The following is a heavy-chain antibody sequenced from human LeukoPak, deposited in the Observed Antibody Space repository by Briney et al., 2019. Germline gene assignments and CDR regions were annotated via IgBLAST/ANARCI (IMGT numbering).Heavy chain of an antibody. D-gene: IGHD3-10*01. Sequence: GASVKVSCKASGYTFTSYAMNWVRQAPGQGLEWMGWINTNTGNPTYARGFTGRFVFSLDTSVSTAYLQISSLKAEDTAVYYCARRSLWFGEFHIDYWGQGTLVTVSS. J-gene: IGHJ4*02. CDR1: GYTFTSYA. CDR3: ARRSLWFGEFHIDY. V-gene: IGHV7-4-1*02. CDR2: INTNTGNP.